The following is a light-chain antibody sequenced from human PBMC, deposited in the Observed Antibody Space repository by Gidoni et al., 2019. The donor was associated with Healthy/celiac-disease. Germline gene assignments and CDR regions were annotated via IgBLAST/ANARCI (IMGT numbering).Light chain of an antibody. CDR2: DAS. CDR1: QSLSSY. J-gene: IGKJ3*01. Sequence: EIVLTQSPATLSLSPGDRATLSCRASQSLSSYLAWYQQKPGQAPRLLIDDASNRATGIPARFSGSGSGTDFTLTSSRLEHEDFAVYYCQQRSNWRFTFGPGTKVDIK. CDR3: QQRSNWRFT. V-gene: IGKV3-11*01.